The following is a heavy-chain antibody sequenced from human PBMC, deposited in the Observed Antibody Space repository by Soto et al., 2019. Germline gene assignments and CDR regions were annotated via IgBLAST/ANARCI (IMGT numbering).Heavy chain of an antibody. CDR2: IKSRTDGGTT. D-gene: IGHD5-18*01. CDR1: GFTFSNAW. CDR3: TTDPGIQLWLRFN. J-gene: IGHJ4*02. Sequence: PXGSLRLSCAAAGFTFSNAWMSWVRQAPGKGLEWVGRIKSRTDGGTTDYAAPVKGRFTISRDDSKNTLYLQMNSLKTEDTAVYYCTTDPGIQLWLRFNWGQGTLVTVSS. V-gene: IGHV3-15*01.